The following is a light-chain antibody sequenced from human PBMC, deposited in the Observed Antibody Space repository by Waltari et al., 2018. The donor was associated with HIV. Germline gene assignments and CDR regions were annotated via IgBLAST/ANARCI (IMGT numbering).Light chain of an antibody. CDR2: KDS. V-gene: IGLV3-16*01. Sequence: SYELTQPPSVSVSLGQMARITCSGEALPKKYTYWYRQKPGQAPVLVIYKDSERPAGIPGRFAGSSSGTIVTLTISGVQAEDEADYYCLSADNSGTYWMFGGGTKLTVL. J-gene: IGLJ3*02. CDR1: ALPKKY. CDR3: LSADNSGTYWM.